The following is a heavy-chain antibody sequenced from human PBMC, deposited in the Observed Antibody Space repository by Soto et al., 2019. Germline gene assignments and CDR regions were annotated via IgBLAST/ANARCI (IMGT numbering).Heavy chain of an antibody. CDR2: ISGSGGST. D-gene: IGHD5-18*01. CDR1: GFTFSSYA. CDR3: AKDFRVLAMAPTYYFDY. Sequence: PGGSLRLSCAASGFTFSSYAMSWVRQAPGKGLEWVSAISGSGGSTYYADSVKGRFTISRDNSKNTLYLQKNSLRAEDTAVYNSAKDFRVLAMAPTYYFDYWGQGTLVTVSS. J-gene: IGHJ4*02. V-gene: IGHV3-23*01.